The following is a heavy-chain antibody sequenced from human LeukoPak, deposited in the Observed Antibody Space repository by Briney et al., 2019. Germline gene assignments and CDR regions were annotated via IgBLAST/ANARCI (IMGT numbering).Heavy chain of an antibody. CDR1: GGSISSYY. V-gene: IGHV4-59*08. CDR3: ARLSYNSGWGNWFDP. J-gene: IGHJ5*02. D-gene: IGHD6-19*01. Sequence: PSETLSLTCTVSGGSISSYYWSWIRQPPGKGLEWIGYIYYSGCTNYNPSLKSRVTISVDTSKHQFSLKLSSVTAADTAVYYCARLSYNSGWGNWFDPWGQGTLVTVSS. CDR2: IYYSGCT.